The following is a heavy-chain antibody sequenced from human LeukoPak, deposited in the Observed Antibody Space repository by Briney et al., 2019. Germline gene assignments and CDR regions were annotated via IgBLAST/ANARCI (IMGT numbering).Heavy chain of an antibody. J-gene: IGHJ6*02. CDR2: IIPIFGTA. Sequence: GASVKVSCKASGYTFTGYHMHWVRQAPGQGLEWMGGIIPIFGTANYAQKFQGRVTITADESTSTAYMELSSLRSEDTAVYYCARDPGRDGYNTYYYYGMDVWGQGITVTVSS. D-gene: IGHD5-24*01. CDR1: GYTFTGYH. CDR3: ARDPGRDGYNTYYYYGMDV. V-gene: IGHV1-69*13.